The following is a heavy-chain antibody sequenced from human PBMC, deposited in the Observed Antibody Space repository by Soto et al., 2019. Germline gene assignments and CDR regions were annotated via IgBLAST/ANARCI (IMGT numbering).Heavy chain of an antibody. CDR1: GFTFSSFN. CDR2: ITSGSAYI. CDR3: ARDYLPRLRFFDN. D-gene: IGHD3-3*01. J-gene: IGHJ4*02. Sequence: EVQLVESGGGLVKPGGSLRLSCAASGFTFSSFNMNWVRQAPGKGLEWVSSITSGSAYIYYADSVRGRFTVSRDNARNSRYLQMDSLRAEDTAVYYCARDYLPRLRFFDNWGQGILVTVSS. V-gene: IGHV3-21*01.